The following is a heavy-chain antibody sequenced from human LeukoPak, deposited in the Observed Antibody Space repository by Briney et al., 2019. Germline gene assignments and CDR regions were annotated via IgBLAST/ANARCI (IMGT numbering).Heavy chain of an antibody. CDR3: VRRLRGWSSGFDY. Sequence: GGSLRLSCAASGFTFSSYGMHWVRQAPGKGLEWVALIWYDGSNKYYADSVKGRFTISRDNSKNTVYLQMNSLRAEDTAVYYCVRRLRGWSSGFDYWGQGILVTVSS. D-gene: IGHD6-19*01. CDR1: GFTFSSYG. CDR2: IWYDGSNK. J-gene: IGHJ4*02. V-gene: IGHV3-33*01.